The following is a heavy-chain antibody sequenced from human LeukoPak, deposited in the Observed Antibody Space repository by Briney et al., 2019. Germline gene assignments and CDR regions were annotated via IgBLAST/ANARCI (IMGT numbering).Heavy chain of an antibody. V-gene: IGHV1-18*01. Sequence: ASVKVSCKASGGTFSSYAISWVRQAPGQGLEWMGWISAYNGNTNYAQKLQGRVTMTTDTSTSTAYMELRSLRSDDTAVYYCASSPKSFTYYDFWSGHPAYYYYMDVWGKGTTVTVSS. CDR2: ISAYNGNT. J-gene: IGHJ6*03. CDR1: GGTFSSYA. D-gene: IGHD3-3*01. CDR3: ASSPKSFTYYDFWSGHPAYYYYMDV.